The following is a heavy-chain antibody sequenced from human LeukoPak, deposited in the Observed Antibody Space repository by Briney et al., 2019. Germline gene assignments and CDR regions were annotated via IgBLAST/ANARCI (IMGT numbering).Heavy chain of an antibody. CDR2: IIPIFGTA. CDR1: GGTFSSYA. D-gene: IGHD6-19*01. J-gene: IGHJ4*02. CDR3: ARKISSGWYVFI. V-gene: IGHV1-69*01. Sequence: SVKVSCKASGGTFSSYAISWVRQAPGQGLEWMGGIIPIFGTANYAQKFQGRVTITADESTSTAYMELSSLRSEDTAVYYCARKISSGWYVFIWGQGTLVTVSS.